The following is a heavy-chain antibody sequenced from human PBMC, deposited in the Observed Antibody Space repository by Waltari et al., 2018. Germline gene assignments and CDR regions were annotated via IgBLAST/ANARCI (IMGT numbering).Heavy chain of an antibody. CDR1: GYTFTSYY. CDR2: INPSGGST. D-gene: IGHD3-22*01. V-gene: IGHV1-46*01. J-gene: IGHJ4*02. Sequence: QVQLVQSGAEVKKPGASVKVSCKASGYTFTSYYMHWVRPAPGQGLEWMGIINPSGGSTSYAQKFQGRVTMTRDTSTSTVYMELSSLRSEDTAVYYCARAPYYYDSSGYSYYFDYWGQGTLVTVSS. CDR3: ARAPYYYDSSGYSYYFDY.